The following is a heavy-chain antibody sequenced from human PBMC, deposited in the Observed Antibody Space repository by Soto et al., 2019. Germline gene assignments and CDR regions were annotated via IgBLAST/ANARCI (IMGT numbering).Heavy chain of an antibody. CDR2: IIPIFGTA. CDR1: GDTFSSYA. CDR3: ARDGSGYRSRASPMDV. V-gene: IGHV1-69*01. D-gene: IGHD3-22*01. Sequence: QVQLVQSGAEVKKPGSSVKVSCKASGDTFSSYAISWVRQAPGQGLEWMGGIIPIFGTANYAQKFQGRVTISADESTRTAYMELSSLRSEDTAVYYCARDGSGYRSRASPMDVWGQGTTVNVSS. J-gene: IGHJ6*02.